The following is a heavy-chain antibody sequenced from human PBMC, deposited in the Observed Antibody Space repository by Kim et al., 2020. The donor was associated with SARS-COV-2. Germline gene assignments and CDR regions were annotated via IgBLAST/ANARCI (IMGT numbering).Heavy chain of an antibody. CDR1: GYSFTSYW. Sequence: GESLKISCKGSGYSFTSYWIGWVRQMPGKGLEWMGIIYPGDSDTRYSPSFQGQVTISADKSISTAYLQWSSLKASDTAMYYCARLNHSSSWYRGGMDVCGQGTTVTVSS. CDR3: ARLNHSSSWYRGGMDV. J-gene: IGHJ6*02. D-gene: IGHD6-13*01. CDR2: IYPGDSDT. V-gene: IGHV5-51*01.